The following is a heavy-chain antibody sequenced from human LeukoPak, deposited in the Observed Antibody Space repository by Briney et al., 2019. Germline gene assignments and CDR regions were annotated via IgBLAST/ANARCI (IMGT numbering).Heavy chain of an antibody. Sequence: GGSLRLSCAASGFTFSSYAMSWVRQAPGKGLEWVSVISGSGGTTYYADFVKGRFTISRDNSRNTLYLQMNSLRAEDTAIYYCAKDVRVCGTTCYGWFDPWGQGTLVTVSS. V-gene: IGHV3-23*01. CDR1: GFTFSSYA. D-gene: IGHD2-2*01. J-gene: IGHJ5*02. CDR3: AKDVRVCGTTCYGWFDP. CDR2: ISGSGGTT.